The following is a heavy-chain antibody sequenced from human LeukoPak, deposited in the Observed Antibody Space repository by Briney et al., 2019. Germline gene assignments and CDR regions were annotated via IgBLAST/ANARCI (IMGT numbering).Heavy chain of an antibody. CDR2: IYPGDSDT. D-gene: IGHD3-22*01. CDR3: ARLNYYDSSGYPAPLFY. J-gene: IGHJ4*02. Sequence: GASLQISCKGSGYSFTSYWIGWVRQLPGKGLEWMGIIYPGDSDTRYSPSFQGQVTISADKSISTAYLQWSSLKASDTAMYYCARLNYYDSSGYPAPLFYWGQGTLVTVSS. V-gene: IGHV5-51*01. CDR1: GYSFTSYW.